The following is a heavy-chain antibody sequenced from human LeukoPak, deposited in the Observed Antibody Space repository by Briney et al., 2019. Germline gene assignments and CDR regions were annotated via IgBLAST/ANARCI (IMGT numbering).Heavy chain of an antibody. Sequence: SETLSLTCTVSGASISSDYWSWIRQPAGKGLEWIGRVYPTGSTNFSPSLKNRVTMSIDTSKNQFSLNLSSVTAADTAMYYCTRESGAFSPFGFWGQGTLVTVSS. J-gene: IGHJ4*02. CDR2: VYPTGST. D-gene: IGHD1-26*01. V-gene: IGHV4-4*07. CDR3: TRESGAFSPFGF. CDR1: GASISSDY.